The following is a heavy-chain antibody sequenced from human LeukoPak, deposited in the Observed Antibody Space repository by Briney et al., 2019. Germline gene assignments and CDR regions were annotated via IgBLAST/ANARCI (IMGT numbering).Heavy chain of an antibody. CDR3: ARDQGYPAFGVVIPTFFDY. Sequence: GASVKVSCKASGYTFTSYGISWVRQAPGQGLEWMGWISGYNGNTNYAQKLQGRVTMTADTSTSTAYMELRSLSSDDTAVYYCARDQGYPAFGVVIPTFFDYWGQGTLVTVSS. CDR1: GYTFTSYG. D-gene: IGHD3-3*01. J-gene: IGHJ4*02. V-gene: IGHV1-18*01. CDR2: ISGYNGNT.